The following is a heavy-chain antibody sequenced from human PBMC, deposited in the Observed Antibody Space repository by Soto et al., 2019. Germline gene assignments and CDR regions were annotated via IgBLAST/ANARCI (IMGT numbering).Heavy chain of an antibody. V-gene: IGHV1-2*04. CDR1: GYTFTGYY. J-gene: IGHJ6*02. CDR3: ARASRITIFGVVTRSYYYYGMDV. CDR2: INPNSGGT. D-gene: IGHD3-3*01. Sequence: QVQLVQSGAEVKKPGASVKVSCKASGYTFTGYYMHWVRQAPGQGLEWMGWINPNSGGTNYAQKFQGWVTMTRDTYISTAYMELSRLRSDDTAVYYCARASRITIFGVVTRSYYYYGMDVWGQGTTVTVSS.